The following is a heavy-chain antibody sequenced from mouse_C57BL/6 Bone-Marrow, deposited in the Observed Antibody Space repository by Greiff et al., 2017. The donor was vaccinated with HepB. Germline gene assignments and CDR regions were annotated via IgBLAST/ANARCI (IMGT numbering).Heavy chain of an antibody. CDR2: IYPGDGDT. V-gene: IGHV1-82*01. J-gene: IGHJ1*03. CDR3: ARSDYYGSRWYFDV. Sequence: VQRVESGPELVKPGASVKISCKASGYAFSSSWMNWVKQRPGKGLEWIGRIYPGDGDTNYNGKFKGKATLTADKSSSTAYMQLSSLTSEDSAVYFCARSDYYGSRWYFDVWGTGTTVTVSS. CDR1: GYAFSSSW. D-gene: IGHD1-1*01.